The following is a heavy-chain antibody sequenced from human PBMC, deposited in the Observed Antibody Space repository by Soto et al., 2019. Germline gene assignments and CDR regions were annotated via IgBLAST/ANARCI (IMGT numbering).Heavy chain of an antibody. Sequence: SETLSLTCTVSGGSISSGDYYWSWIRQPPGKGLEWIGYIYYSGSTYYNPSLKSRVTISVDTSKNQFSLKLSSVTAADTAVYYCARGFPVRINVLPFLEWPNHMDVWGQGTTVTVSS. D-gene: IGHD3-3*01. CDR1: GGSISSGDYY. CDR3: ARGFPVRINVLPFLEWPNHMDV. V-gene: IGHV4-30-4*01. J-gene: IGHJ6*02. CDR2: IYYSGST.